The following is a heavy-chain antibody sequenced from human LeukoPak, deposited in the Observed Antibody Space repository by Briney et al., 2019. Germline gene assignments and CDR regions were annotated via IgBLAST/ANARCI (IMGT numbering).Heavy chain of an antibody. D-gene: IGHD6-13*01. V-gene: IGHV3-23*01. J-gene: IGHJ4*02. CDR2: ISGSGGST. CDR1: GFTFSSYA. CDR3: AKKGIAAAGANLLDY. Sequence: GGSLRLSCAASGFTFSSYAMSWVRQAPGKGLEWVSAISGSGGSTYYADSVKGRSTISRDNSKNTLYLQMNSLRAEDTAVYYCAKKGIAAAGANLLDYWGQGTLVTVSS.